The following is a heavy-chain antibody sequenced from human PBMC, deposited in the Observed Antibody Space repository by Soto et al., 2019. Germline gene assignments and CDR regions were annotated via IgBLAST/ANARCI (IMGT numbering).Heavy chain of an antibody. CDR2: IKSNGGST. Sequence: PGGSLRLSCAASGFTVSNYGMSWVRLAPGKGLEYVSAIKSNGGSTYYANSVKGRFTISRDNSKNTLYLQMGSLRAEDMAVYYCARVGRITGTFDYWXQGTLVTVSS. D-gene: IGHD1-20*01. CDR3: ARVGRITGTFDY. CDR1: GFTVSNYG. J-gene: IGHJ4*02. V-gene: IGHV3-64*01.